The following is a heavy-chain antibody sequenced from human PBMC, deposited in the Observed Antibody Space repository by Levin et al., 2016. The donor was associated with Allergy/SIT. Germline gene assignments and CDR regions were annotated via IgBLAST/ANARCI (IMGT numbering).Heavy chain of an antibody. Sequence: GESLKISCAASGFTFSSYSMNWVRQAPGKGLEWVSSISSSSSYIYYADSVKGRFTISRDNAKNSLYLQMNSLRAEDTAVYYCASFGIYGDYGLDYWGQGTLVTVSS. V-gene: IGHV3-21*01. D-gene: IGHD4-17*01. CDR2: ISSSSSYI. CDR3: ASFGIYGDYGLDY. J-gene: IGHJ4*02. CDR1: GFTFSSYS.